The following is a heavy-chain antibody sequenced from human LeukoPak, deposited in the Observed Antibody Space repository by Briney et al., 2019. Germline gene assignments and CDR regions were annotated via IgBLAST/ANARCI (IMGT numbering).Heavy chain of an antibody. CDR2: ISYDGNNA. J-gene: IGHJ3*01. V-gene: IGHV3-23*01. Sequence: GGSLRLSCVASGFTFRGSAMSWVRQAPGKGLDWVSLISYDGNNAYYADSVWGRFTISRDNSKDTLYLEMNSLRAEDTAIYYCARDIQLSTWGLGTMVTVSS. CDR3: ARDIQLST. D-gene: IGHD5-24*01. CDR1: GFTFRGSA.